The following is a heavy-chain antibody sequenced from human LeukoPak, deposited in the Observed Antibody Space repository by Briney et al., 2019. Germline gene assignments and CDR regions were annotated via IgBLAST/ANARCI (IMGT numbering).Heavy chain of an antibody. J-gene: IGHJ3*02. CDR1: GGSTSSYY. D-gene: IGHD4-17*01. CDR3: ARHVRAYGAAFDI. V-gene: IGHV4-59*08. CDR2: IYYSGST. Sequence: SETLSLTCTVSGGSTSSYYWSWIRQPPGKGLEWIGYIYYSGSTNYNPSLKSRVTISVDTSKNQFSLKLSSVTAADTAVYYCARHVRAYGAAFDIWGQGTMVTVSS.